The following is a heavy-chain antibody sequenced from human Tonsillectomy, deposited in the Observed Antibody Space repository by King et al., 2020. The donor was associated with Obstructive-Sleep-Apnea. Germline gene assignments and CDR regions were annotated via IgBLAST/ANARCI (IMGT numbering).Heavy chain of an antibody. V-gene: IGHV1-24*01. CDR3: ATIPLRFLEWLEYFQH. D-gene: IGHD3-3*01. J-gene: IGHJ1*01. Sequence: QLVQSGAEVKKPGASVKVSCKVSGYTLTELSMHWVRQAPGKGLEWMGGFDPEDGETIYEQKFQGRVTMTEDTSTDTAYRELSSLRSEDTAVYYCATIPLRFLEWLEYFQHWGQGTLVTVSS. CDR1: GYTLTELS. CDR2: FDPEDGET.